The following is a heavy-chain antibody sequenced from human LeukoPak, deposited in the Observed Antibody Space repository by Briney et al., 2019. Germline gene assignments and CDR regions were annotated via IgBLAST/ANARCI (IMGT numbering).Heavy chain of an antibody. D-gene: IGHD2-2*01. CDR3: ARAVTQLLYYFDY. V-gene: IGHV1-2*02. CDR1: GYTFTGYY. Sequence: ASVKVSCKASGYTFTGYYMHWVRQAPGQGLELMGWINPNSGGTNYAQKFQGRVTMTRDTSISTAYMELSRLRSDDTAVYYCARAVTQLLYYFDYWGQGTLVTVSS. J-gene: IGHJ4*02. CDR2: INPNSGGT.